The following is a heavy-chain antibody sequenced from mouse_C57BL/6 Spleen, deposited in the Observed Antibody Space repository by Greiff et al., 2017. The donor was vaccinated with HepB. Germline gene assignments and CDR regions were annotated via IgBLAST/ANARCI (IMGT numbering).Heavy chain of an antibody. D-gene: IGHD2-4*01. CDR3: TTDDYPHYFDY. CDR1: GFNIKDDY. V-gene: IGHV14-4*01. J-gene: IGHJ2*01. Sequence: VQLQQSGAELVRPGASVKLSCTASGFNIKDDYMHWVKQRPEQGLEWIGWIDPENGDTEYASKFQGKATITADTSSNTAYLQLSSLTSEDTAVYYCTTDDYPHYFDYWGQGTTLTVSS. CDR2: IDPENGDT.